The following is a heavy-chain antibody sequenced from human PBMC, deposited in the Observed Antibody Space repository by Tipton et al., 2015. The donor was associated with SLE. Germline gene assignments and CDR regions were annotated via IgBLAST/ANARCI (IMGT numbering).Heavy chain of an antibody. CDR1: GDSVSSNSVG. D-gene: IGHD6-13*01. CDR3: ARSSSWSYDY. CDR2: TYYRSKWYS. V-gene: IGHV6-1*01. J-gene: IGHJ4*02. Sequence: PGLVKPSQTLSVTCAISGDSVSSNSVGWHWIRQSPSRGLEWLGRTYYRSKWYSDHAVSVKSRMTINPDTSKNQFSLQLNSVTPEDTAVYYCARSSSWSYDYWGQGTLVTVSS.